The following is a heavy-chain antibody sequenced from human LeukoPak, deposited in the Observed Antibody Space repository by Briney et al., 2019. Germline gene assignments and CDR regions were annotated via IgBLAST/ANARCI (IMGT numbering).Heavy chain of an antibody. CDR2: INQDGSEK. D-gene: IGHD2-2*02. J-gene: IGHJ4*02. CDR1: GFTFSSYC. CDR3: ARHGQYCSSTNWYSGNDY. Sequence: GGSLRLSCAASGFTFSSYCMSWVSQAPGKGLEWVANINQDGSEKYYVDSVKGRFTISRDNARNSLYLQMNSLRAEDTAVYYCARHGQYCSSTNWYSGNDYWGQGALVTVSS. V-gene: IGHV3-7*01.